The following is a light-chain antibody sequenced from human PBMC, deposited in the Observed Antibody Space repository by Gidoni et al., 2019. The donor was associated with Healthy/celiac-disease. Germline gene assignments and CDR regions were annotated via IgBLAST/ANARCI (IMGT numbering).Light chain of an antibody. J-gene: IGLJ3*02. Sequence: QSVLTLQPSASVTPGQSVTISCAVSSATIGKNYVYWYQQLPGRAPKLLIYSNNQRPSGVPDRFAGSKSGNTASLAISGLRSEDEADYYCAAWENSLSGRVFGGGTKLTVL. CDR2: SNN. CDR1: SATIGKNY. V-gene: IGLV1-47*02. CDR3: AAWENSLSGRV.